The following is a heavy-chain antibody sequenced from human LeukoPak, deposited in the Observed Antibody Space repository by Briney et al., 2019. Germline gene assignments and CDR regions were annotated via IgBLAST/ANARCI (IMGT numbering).Heavy chain of an antibody. V-gene: IGHV3-53*01. CDR3: ARASGYSGYDPFDY. Sequence: GGSLRLSCAASGFTVSSNYMSWVHQAPGKGLEWVSVIYSGGDTYYADSVKGRFTISRDNSKNTLYLQMNTLRAEDTAVYYCARASGYSGYDPFDYWGQGTLVTVSS. D-gene: IGHD5-12*01. J-gene: IGHJ4*02. CDR2: IYSGGDT. CDR1: GFTVSSNY.